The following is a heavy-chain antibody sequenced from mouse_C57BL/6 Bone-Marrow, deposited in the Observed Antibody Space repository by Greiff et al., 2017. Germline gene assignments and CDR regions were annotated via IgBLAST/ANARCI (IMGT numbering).Heavy chain of an antibody. CDR3: ERRPSHSNYGFYYAMDY. J-gene: IGHJ4*01. Sequence: EVQLVESGGDLVKPGGSLKLSCAASGFTFSSYGLSWVRQTPDKRLEWVATISSGGSYTYYPDSVKGRFTISRDNAKNTLYLQMSSLKSEDTAMYYWERRPSHSNYGFYYAMDYRGQGTSVTVSS. CDR2: ISSGGSYT. CDR1: GFTFSSYG. D-gene: IGHD2-5*01. V-gene: IGHV5-6*01.